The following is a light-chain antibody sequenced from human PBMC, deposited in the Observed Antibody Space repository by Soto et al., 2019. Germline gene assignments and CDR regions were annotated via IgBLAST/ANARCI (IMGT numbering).Light chain of an antibody. Sequence: DIQMTQSPSTLSASVGDRVTITCRASQSISNWLAWYQQRPGKAPKLLIYKASSLESGVPSRFSGSGSGTEFTLTISSLQPDDFATYYCQQYKSYWHTFGQGTRLEIK. V-gene: IGKV1-5*03. J-gene: IGKJ2*01. CDR1: QSISNW. CDR2: KAS. CDR3: QQYKSYWHT.